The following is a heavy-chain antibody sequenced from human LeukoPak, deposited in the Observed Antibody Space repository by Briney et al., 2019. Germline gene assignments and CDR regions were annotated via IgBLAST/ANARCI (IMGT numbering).Heavy chain of an antibody. D-gene: IGHD2-15*01. CDR3: AKGGYCSGGSCYFDY. Sequence: PGGSLRLSCAASGFTFDDYAMHWVRQAPGKGLEWVSGISWNSGSIGYADSVKGRFTISRDNAKNSLYLQMKSLRAEDMALYYCAKGGYCSGGSCYFDYWGQGTLVTVSS. J-gene: IGHJ4*02. V-gene: IGHV3-9*03. CDR1: GFTFDDYA. CDR2: ISWNSGSI.